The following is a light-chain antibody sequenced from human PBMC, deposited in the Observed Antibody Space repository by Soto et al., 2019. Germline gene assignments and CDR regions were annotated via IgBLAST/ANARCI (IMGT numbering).Light chain of an antibody. CDR2: VSS. Sequence: EIVMTQSPATLSVSPGERATLSCRASQSVSSNLAWYQQKPGQTPKLLIYVSSTRATGIPARFSGSGSGTEFTLTLTSLPSEDFAVYYCQQYNVWPLTFGRGTKVEFK. V-gene: IGKV3-15*01. CDR3: QQYNVWPLT. J-gene: IGKJ4*01. CDR1: QSVSSN.